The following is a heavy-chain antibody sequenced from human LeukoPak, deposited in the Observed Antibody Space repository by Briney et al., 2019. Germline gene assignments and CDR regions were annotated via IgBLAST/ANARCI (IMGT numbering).Heavy chain of an antibody. CDR2: ISSSSSYI. CDR1: GFTFSSYS. J-gene: IGHJ4*02. CDR3: ARVGYCSGGSCYSPVDY. D-gene: IGHD2-15*01. Sequence: GGSLRLSCAASGFTFSSYSMNWVRQAPGKGLEWVSSISSSSSYIYYADSVKGRFTTSRDNAKNSLYLQMNSLRAEDTAVYYCARVGYCSGGSCYSPVDYWGQGTLVTVSS. V-gene: IGHV3-21*01.